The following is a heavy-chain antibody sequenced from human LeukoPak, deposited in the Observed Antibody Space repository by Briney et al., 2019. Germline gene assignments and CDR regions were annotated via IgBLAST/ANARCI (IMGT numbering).Heavy chain of an antibody. V-gene: IGHV3-30-3*01. CDR3: ARDRRGGYCSGNTCYSGFDY. Sequence: GESLRLSCAASGFAFSSSAMHWVRQAPGKGLEWVALISYDGSNKYYGDSVKGRFTISRDNSKNTLYLQVNSLRAEDTAVYYCARDRRGGYCSGNTCYSGFDYWGQGTLVTVSS. D-gene: IGHD2-15*01. J-gene: IGHJ4*02. CDR1: GFAFSSSA. CDR2: ISYDGSNK.